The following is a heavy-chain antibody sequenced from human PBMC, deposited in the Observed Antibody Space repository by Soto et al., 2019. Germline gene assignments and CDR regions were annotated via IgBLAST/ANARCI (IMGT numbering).Heavy chain of an antibody. D-gene: IGHD5-12*01. CDR1: GGSISSFY. Sequence: QMVLQESGPGLMKPSETLSLTCNVSGGSISSFYWTWIRQPAGGRLEWIGRVDDSGSSNYNPSPTTRITMSLHRSRSQFALSLYSVTAADTAVYYCARGVDETDFYPWANGFDLWGQGILVTVSS. J-gene: IGHJ5*02. V-gene: IGHV4-4*07. CDR3: ARGVDETDFYPWANGFDL. CDR2: VDDSGSS.